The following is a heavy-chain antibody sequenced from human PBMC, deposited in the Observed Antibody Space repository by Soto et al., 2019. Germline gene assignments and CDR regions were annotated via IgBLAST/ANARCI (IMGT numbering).Heavy chain of an antibody. CDR2: ISAYNGNT. CDR1: GYTFTSYG. Sequence: ASVKVSCKASGYTFTSYGISWVRQAPGQGLEWMGWISAYNGNTNYAQKLQGRVTMTTDTPTSTAYMELRSLRPDDTAVYYCARLIAAAGIYNWLDPWGQGTLVTVSS. V-gene: IGHV1-18*01. D-gene: IGHD6-13*01. CDR3: ARLIAAAGIYNWLDP. J-gene: IGHJ5*02.